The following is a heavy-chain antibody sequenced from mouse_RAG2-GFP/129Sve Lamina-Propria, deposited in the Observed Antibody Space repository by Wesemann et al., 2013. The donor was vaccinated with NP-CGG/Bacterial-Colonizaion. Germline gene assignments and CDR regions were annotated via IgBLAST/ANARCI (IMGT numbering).Heavy chain of an antibody. D-gene: IGHD4-1*01. CDR3: ARRWDDY. Sequence: QVQLQQPGAELVKPGASVKLSCKASGYTFTSYWMHWVKQRPGRGLEWIGDIYPGSGSTNYNEKFKSKATLTVDTSSSTAYMQLNSLTSEDSAVYYCARRWDDYWGQGTTLTVSS. V-gene: IGHV1-55*01. J-gene: IGHJ2*01. CDR1: GYTFTSYW. CDR2: IYPGSGST.